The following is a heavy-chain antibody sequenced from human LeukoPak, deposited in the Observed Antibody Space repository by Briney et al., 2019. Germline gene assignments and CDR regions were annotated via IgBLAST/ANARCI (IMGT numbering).Heavy chain of an antibody. CDR2: IIPIFGTA. CDR1: GGTFSSYA. D-gene: IGHD2-2*02. J-gene: IGHJ6*03. Sequence: GSSVRVSCKASGGTFSSYAISWVRQAPGQGLEWMGGIIPIFGTANYAQKFQGRVTITADESTSTAYMELSSLRSEDTAVYYCARGHQVVPAAIRVYYYYYYMDVWGKGTTVTVSS. V-gene: IGHV1-69*01. CDR3: ARGHQVVPAAIRVYYYYYYMDV.